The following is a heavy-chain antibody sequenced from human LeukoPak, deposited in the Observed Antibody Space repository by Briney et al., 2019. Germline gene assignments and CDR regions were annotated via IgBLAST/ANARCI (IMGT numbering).Heavy chain of an antibody. CDR3: ARDQWLQSYDYMDV. CDR1: GFTFDDYA. D-gene: IGHD5-24*01. J-gene: IGHJ6*03. CDR2: ISTSSSYI. V-gene: IGHV3-21*01. Sequence: PGGSLRLSCAASGFTFDDYAMHWVRQAPGKGLEWVSSISTSSSYIYYADSVKGRFTIARDNAKNSLYLQMNSLRAEDTAVYYCARDQWLQSYDYMDVWGKGTTVTISS.